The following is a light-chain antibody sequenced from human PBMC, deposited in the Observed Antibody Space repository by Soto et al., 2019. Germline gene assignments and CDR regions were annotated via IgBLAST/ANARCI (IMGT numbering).Light chain of an antibody. V-gene: IGLV4-69*01. Sequence: QLVLTQSPSASASLGASVKLTCTLSSGHSSYAIAWHQQQPEKGPRYLMKVNTDGSHNKGDGIPDRFSGSSSGAERYLTISSLQSEDEADYYCQTWGAGFSVVFGGGTKLIVL. J-gene: IGLJ2*01. CDR3: QTWGAGFSVV. CDR1: SGHSSYA. CDR2: VNTDGSH.